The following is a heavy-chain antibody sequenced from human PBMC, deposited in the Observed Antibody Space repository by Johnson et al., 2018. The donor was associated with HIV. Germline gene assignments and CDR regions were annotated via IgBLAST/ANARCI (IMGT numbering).Heavy chain of an antibody. CDR2: LSWNSGTV. V-gene: IGHV3-9*01. Sequence: QLVESGGGLVQPGRSLRLSCAASGFTFDDYAMHWVRQAPGKGLEWVSGLSWNSGTVAYADSVKGRFTISRDNAKNSLYLQMNSLRAEDTAVYYCGKARANWGARDAFDIWGQGTVVTVSS. D-gene: IGHD7-27*01. J-gene: IGHJ3*02. CDR3: GKARANWGARDAFDI. CDR1: GFTFDDYA.